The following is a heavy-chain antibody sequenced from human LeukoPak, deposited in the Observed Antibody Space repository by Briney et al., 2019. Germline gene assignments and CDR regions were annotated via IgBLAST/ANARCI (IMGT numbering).Heavy chain of an antibody. J-gene: IGHJ3*02. CDR3: ARGVRSSSSGGAFDI. Sequence: ASVTVSCKASGGTFSSYAISWVRQAPGQGLEWMGRIIPIFGTANYAQKFQGRVTITTDESTSTAYMELSSLRSEDTVVYYCARGVRSSSSGGAFDIWSQGTMVTVSS. D-gene: IGHD6-6*01. CDR2: IIPIFGTA. V-gene: IGHV1-69*05. CDR1: GGTFSSYA.